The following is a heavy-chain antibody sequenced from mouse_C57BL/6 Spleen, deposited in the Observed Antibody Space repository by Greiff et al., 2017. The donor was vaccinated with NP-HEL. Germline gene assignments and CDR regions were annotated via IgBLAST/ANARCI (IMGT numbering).Heavy chain of an antibody. CDR3: ARRLSNYDAMDY. CDR1: GYAFTNYL. Sequence: VQLQQSGAELVRPGTSVKVSCKASGYAFTNYLIEWVKQRPGQGLEWIGVINPGSGGTNYNEKFKGKATLTADKSSSTAYMQLSSLTSEDSAVYFCARRLSNYDAMDYWGQGTSVTVSS. J-gene: IGHJ4*01. CDR2: INPGSGGT. V-gene: IGHV1-54*01. D-gene: IGHD2-5*01.